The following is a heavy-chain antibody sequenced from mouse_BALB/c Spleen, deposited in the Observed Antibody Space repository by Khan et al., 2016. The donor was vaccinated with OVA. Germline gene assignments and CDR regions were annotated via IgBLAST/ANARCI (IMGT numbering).Heavy chain of an antibody. CDR1: GYIFTSYW. Sequence: QVRLQQSGAELVRPGASVKLSCKTSGYIFTSYWIHWIKQRSGQGLEWIARIYPGTDNTYYNERLKDKATLTADKSSSTAYMQLSSLKSEDSAVYFCAREDALYYFDYWGQGTTLTVSS. J-gene: IGHJ2*01. CDR2: IYPGTDNT. CDR3: AREDALYYFDY. V-gene: IGHV1S132*01. D-gene: IGHD1-1*01.